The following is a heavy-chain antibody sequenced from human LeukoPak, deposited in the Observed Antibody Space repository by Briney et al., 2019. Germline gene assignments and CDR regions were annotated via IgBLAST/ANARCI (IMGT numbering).Heavy chain of an antibody. Sequence: PSETLSLTCTVSGGSISSGGYYWSWIRQPPGKGLEWIGYIYHSGSTYYNRSLKSRVTISVDRSKNQFSLKLSSVTAADTAVYYCARASSGYYRALVDYWGQGTLVTVSS. D-gene: IGHD3-22*01. CDR2: IYHSGST. CDR1: GGSISSGGYY. CDR3: ARASSGYYRALVDY. J-gene: IGHJ4*02. V-gene: IGHV4-30-2*01.